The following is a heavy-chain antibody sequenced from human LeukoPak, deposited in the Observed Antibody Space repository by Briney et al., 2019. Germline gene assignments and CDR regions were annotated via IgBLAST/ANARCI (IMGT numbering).Heavy chain of an antibody. Sequence: SETLSLTCTVSGASIYTSSSYWGWIRQPPGKGLEWIGYIYYSGSTNYNPSLKSRVTISVDTSKNQFSLKLSSVTAADTAVYYCARHEDSGWYYFAYWGQGTLVTVSS. D-gene: IGHD3-10*01. CDR3: ARHEDSGWYYFAY. J-gene: IGHJ4*02. V-gene: IGHV4-61*05. CDR1: GASIYTSSSY. CDR2: IYYSGST.